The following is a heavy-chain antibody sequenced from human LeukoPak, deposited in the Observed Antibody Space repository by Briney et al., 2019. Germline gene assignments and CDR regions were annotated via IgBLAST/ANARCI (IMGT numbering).Heavy chain of an antibody. D-gene: IGHD2-15*01. J-gene: IGHJ4*02. CDR2: IYPGDSDT. Sequence: GESLKISCKTSGYRFTTNWIGWVRQMPGKGLEWMGIIYPGDSDTRYSPSFQGQVTVSADKSISTAYLQWSSLKASDTAIYYCATLVVAGSDFWGQGTLVTVSS. CDR1: GYRFTTNW. CDR3: ATLVVAGSDF. V-gene: IGHV5-51*01.